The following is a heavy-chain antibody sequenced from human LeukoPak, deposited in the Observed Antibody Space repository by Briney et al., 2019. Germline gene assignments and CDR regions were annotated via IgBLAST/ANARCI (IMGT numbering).Heavy chain of an antibody. J-gene: IGHJ4*02. Sequence: GGSLRLSCAASGFTFSSYGMHWVRQAPGKGLEWVAVISYDGSNKYYADSVKGRFTISRDNSKNTLHLQMNSLRAEDTAVYYCAKGVSSWYLDYWGQGTLVTVSS. D-gene: IGHD6-13*01. CDR3: AKGVSSWYLDY. CDR1: GFTFSSYG. CDR2: ISYDGSNK. V-gene: IGHV3-30*18.